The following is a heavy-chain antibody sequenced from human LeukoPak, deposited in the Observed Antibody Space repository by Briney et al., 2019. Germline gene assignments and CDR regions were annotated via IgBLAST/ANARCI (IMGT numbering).Heavy chain of an antibody. J-gene: IGHJ4*02. CDR2: IYYSGST. Sequence: SETLSLTCTVSGGSISSYYWSWIRQPPGKGLEWIGYIYYSGSTNHNPSLKSRVTISVDTSKNQFSLKLSSVTAADTAVYYCARRALMAGFDYWGQGTLVTVSS. CDR1: GGSISSYY. V-gene: IGHV4-59*08. CDR3: ARRALMAGFDY. D-gene: IGHD2-8*01.